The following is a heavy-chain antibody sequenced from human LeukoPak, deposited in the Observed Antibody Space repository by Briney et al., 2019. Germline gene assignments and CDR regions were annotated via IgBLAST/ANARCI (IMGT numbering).Heavy chain of an antibody. CDR2: ISRYDTLI. CDR1: GFDLSTYE. J-gene: IGHJ4*02. V-gene: IGHV3-48*03. D-gene: IGHD4-17*01. CDR3: VRDASETKMGWVYFDY. Sequence: GGSLRLSCAASGFDLSTYEMNWVRQVPGKGLEWLSYISRYDTLIQYADSVKGRFTISRDDAKNSLYLQMNSLRAEDTGVYHCVRDASETKMGWVYFDYWGQGTLVTVSS.